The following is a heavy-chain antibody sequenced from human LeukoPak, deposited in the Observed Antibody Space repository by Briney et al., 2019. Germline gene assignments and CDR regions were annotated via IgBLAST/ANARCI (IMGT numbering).Heavy chain of an antibody. CDR3: ARTPSNNGLAWFDF. J-gene: IGHJ4*02. D-gene: IGHD5-24*01. V-gene: IGHV1-8*01. CDR2: MNPNSGNT. Sequence: ASVKVSCKASGYTFTSHDINWVRQATGQGLEWMGWMNPNSGNTGYTQKFQGRVTMTRNTSISTAYMELSSLRSEDTAVYYCARTPSNNGLAWFDFWGQGTLVTVSS. CDR1: GYTFTSHD.